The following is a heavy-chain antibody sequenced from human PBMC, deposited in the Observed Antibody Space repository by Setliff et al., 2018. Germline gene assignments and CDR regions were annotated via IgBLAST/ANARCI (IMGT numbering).Heavy chain of an antibody. Sequence: PGESLKISCKGSGYSFSNFWIGWVRQMPGKGLEWMGIIYPGDSHTRYSPSFQGQVTMSADKSISTAYLQWSSLKASDTAMYYCARHESQYYYGSGSYYNAGYMDVWGKGTTVTVSS. CDR3: ARHESQYYYGSGSYYNAGYMDV. CDR2: IYPGDSHT. CDR1: GYSFSNFW. J-gene: IGHJ6*03. D-gene: IGHD3-10*01. V-gene: IGHV5-51*01.